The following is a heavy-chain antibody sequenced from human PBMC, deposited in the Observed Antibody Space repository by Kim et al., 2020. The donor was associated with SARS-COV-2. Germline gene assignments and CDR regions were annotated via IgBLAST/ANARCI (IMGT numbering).Heavy chain of an antibody. V-gene: IGHV1-46*01. D-gene: IGHD3-3*01. Sequence: ASVKVSCKASGYTFTSYYMHWARQAPGQGLEWMGIINPSGGSTSYAQKFQGRVTMTRDTSTSTVYMELSSLRSEDTAVYYCARRGRITIFGVVITDYYYMDVWGKGPTVTVSS. CDR3: ARRGRITIFGVVITDYYYMDV. CDR1: GYTFTSYY. CDR2: INPSGGST. J-gene: IGHJ6*03.